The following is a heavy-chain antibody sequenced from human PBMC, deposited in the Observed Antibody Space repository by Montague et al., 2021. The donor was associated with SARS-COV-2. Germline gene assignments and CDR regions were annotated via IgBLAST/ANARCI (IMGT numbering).Heavy chain of an antibody. CDR1: GGSINSYY. CDR2: SYISGST. V-gene: IGHV4-4*07. CDR3: ARTSQEILTGFGYFDL. Sequence: SETLSLTCTVSGGSINSYYWSWIRQPAGKGLEWIGFSYISGSTNYNPSLKSRVAMSVATSKYQFSLMLTSVAAAATAVYYCARTSQEILTGFGYFDLWGRGTLVIVSS. D-gene: IGHD3-9*01. J-gene: IGHJ2*01.